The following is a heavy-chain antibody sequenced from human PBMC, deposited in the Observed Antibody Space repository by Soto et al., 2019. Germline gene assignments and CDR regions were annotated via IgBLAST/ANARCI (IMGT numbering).Heavy chain of an antibody. CDR2: ISGYNSDT. CDR3: ARDCCTGTIGYWKYFDN. CDR1: GYSFTSYG. J-gene: IGHJ4*02. V-gene: IGHV1-18*01. D-gene: IGHD2-2*01. Sequence: QVQLVQSGAEVKKPGASVKVSCKASGYSFTSYGISWVRQAPEQGLEWMGWISGYNSDTKYDQKFQGRVTMTTDTSTSTVYKELRTLSSDDTAVYYWARDCCTGTIGYWKYFDNWGQGTLFTVSS.